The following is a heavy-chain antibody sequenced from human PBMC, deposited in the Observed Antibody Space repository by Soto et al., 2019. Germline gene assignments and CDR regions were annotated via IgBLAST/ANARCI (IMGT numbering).Heavy chain of an antibody. V-gene: IGHV1-69*08. J-gene: IGHJ2*01. D-gene: IGHD4-17*01. CDR1: GGPFSSHT. CDR3: ARPDSGDYWEFDL. Sequence: QDQLVQSGAEVKKPGSSVKVSCKAFGGPFSSHTFSWVRQAPGQGLEWMGRIIPALGTTTYAQKFQGRVTTTAGESVATVDMELNSLTTEDTAVYYCARPDSGDYWEFDLWGRGTLVTVSS. CDR2: IIPALGTT.